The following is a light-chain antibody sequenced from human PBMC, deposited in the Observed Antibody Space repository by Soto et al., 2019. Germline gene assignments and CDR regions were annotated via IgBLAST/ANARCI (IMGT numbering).Light chain of an antibody. V-gene: IGLV1-40*01. CDR2: GNS. CDR3: AAWDDSLRGWV. Sequence: QSVLTQPPSVSGAPGQRVTISCTGSSSNIGAGFDVHWYHQIAGTAPKLLIYGNSNRPSGVPDRFSGSKSGTSASLAINGLRSEDEADYYCAAWDDSLRGWVFGGGTKLTVL. CDR1: SSNIGAGFD. J-gene: IGLJ3*02.